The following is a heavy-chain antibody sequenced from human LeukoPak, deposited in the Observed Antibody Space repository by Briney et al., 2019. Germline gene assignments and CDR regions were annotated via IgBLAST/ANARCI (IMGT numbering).Heavy chain of an antibody. CDR1: GYTFTGYY. V-gene: IGHV1-2*02. CDR2: INPNSGGT. Sequence: ASVKVSCKASGYTFTGYYMHWVRQAPGQGLEWMGWINPNSGGTNYAQKFQGRVTMTRDTSISTAYMELSRLRSDDTAVYYCARELVEMATIFEGHDAFDIWGQGTMVTVSS. D-gene: IGHD3-3*01. CDR3: ARELVEMATIFEGHDAFDI. J-gene: IGHJ3*02.